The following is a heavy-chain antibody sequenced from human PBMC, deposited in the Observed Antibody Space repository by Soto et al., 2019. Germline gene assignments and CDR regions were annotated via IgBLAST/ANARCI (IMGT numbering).Heavy chain of an antibody. Sequence: ASVKVSCKASGYTFTSYGISWVRQAPGQGRERMGWISAYNGNTKNAQKLQGRVTMTTDTSTSTAYMELSSLRSDDTAVYYCARGIKYGDYSRSFDPWGPRTLVTVS. V-gene: IGHV1-18*01. CDR2: ISAYNGNT. J-gene: IGHJ5*02. CDR1: GYTFTSYG. CDR3: ARGIKYGDYSRSFDP. D-gene: IGHD4-17*01.